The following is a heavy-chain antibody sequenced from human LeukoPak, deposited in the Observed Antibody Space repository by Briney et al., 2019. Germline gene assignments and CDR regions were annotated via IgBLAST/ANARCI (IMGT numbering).Heavy chain of an antibody. CDR1: GFTFSSYN. J-gene: IGHJ6*02. CDR2: IRTNGAGT. D-gene: IGHD3-3*01. Sequence: GGSLRLSCAASGFTFSSYNMNWVRRAPGQGLEWVSTIRTNGAGTHYADSVRGRFTISRDDSKNTLYLQMNSLRAEDTAVYYCARDQWGIFGVVYYYYYGMDVWGQGTTVTVSS. V-gene: IGHV3-23*01. CDR3: ARDQWGIFGVVYYYYYGMDV.